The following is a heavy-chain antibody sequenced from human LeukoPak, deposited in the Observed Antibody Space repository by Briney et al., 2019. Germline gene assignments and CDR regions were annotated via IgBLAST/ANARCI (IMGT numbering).Heavy chain of an antibody. CDR2: IYYSGST. Sequence: SETLSLTCDVSKDPIISFDHSWSWIRQPPGKGLEWIGYIYYSGSTNYSPSLKSRVTISGDTSKNQFSLKLSSVTAADTAVYYCAREKVKTAMVTSPRKYYYYMDVWGKGTTVTVSS. V-gene: IGHV4-61*08. CDR1: KDPIISFDHS. J-gene: IGHJ6*03. D-gene: IGHD5-18*01. CDR3: AREKVKTAMVTSPRKYYYYMDV.